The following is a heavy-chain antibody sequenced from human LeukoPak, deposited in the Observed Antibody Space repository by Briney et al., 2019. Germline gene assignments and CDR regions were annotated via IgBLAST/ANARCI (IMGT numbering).Heavy chain of an antibody. V-gene: IGHV4-59*10. Sequence: SETLSLTCAVYGGSFSGYYWSWIRQPPGKGLEWIGRFYTSGSTNYNPSLKSRVTMSVDTSKNQFSLKLSSVTAADTAVYYCARDMFYYDSRGYYRGVDYWGQGTLVTVSS. CDR2: FYTSGST. D-gene: IGHD3-22*01. J-gene: IGHJ4*02. CDR1: GGSFSGYY. CDR3: ARDMFYYDSRGYYRGVDY.